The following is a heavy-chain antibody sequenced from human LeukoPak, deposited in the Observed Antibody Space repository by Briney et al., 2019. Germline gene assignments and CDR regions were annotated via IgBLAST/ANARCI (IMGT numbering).Heavy chain of an antibody. CDR3: ARTIAAAGLVV. CDR1: GGSISSYY. Sequence: SETLSLTCTVSGGSISSYYWSWIRQPPGKGLEWIGYIYYSGSTNYNPSLKSRVTISVDTSKNQFPLKLSSVTAADTAVYYCARTIAAAGLVVWGQGTLVTVSS. V-gene: IGHV4-59*08. D-gene: IGHD6-13*01. J-gene: IGHJ4*02. CDR2: IYYSGST.